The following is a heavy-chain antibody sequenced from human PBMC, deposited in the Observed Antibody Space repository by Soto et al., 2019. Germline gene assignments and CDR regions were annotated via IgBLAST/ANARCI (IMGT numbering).Heavy chain of an antibody. J-gene: IGHJ4*02. Sequence: SETLSLTCAVYGGSFSGYYWSWIRQPPGKGLEWIGEINHSGSTNYNPSLKSRVTISVDTSKNQFSLKLSSVTAADTAVYYCARGVRYCSGSSCYSVDPALGYWGQGTLVTVSS. CDR3: ARGVRYCSGSSCYSVDPALGY. V-gene: IGHV4-34*01. D-gene: IGHD2-15*01. CDR1: GGSFSGYY. CDR2: INHSGST.